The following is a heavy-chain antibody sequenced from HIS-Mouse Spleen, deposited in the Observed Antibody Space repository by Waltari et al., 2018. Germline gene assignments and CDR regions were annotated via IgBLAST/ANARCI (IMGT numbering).Heavy chain of an antibody. CDR2: ISSSSSYI. V-gene: IGHV3-21*05. CDR1: GFTFSSYS. D-gene: IGHD3-9*01. J-gene: IGHJ4*02. CDR3: ASLYYDILTGYYRDY. Sequence: EVQLVESGGGLVKPGGSLRLSCAASGFTFSSYSMNWVRQAPGKGLRWLSYISSSSSYIYYAESVKGRFTSSRDNAKNSLYLQMNSLRAEDTAVYYCASLYYDILTGYYRDYWGQGTLVTVSS.